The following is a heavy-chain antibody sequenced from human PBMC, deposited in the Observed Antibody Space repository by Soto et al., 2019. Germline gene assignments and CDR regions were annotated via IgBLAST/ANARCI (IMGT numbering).Heavy chain of an antibody. V-gene: IGHV1-18*01. D-gene: IGHD2-2*01. CDR1: GYTFISYG. Sequence: QVQLVQSGAEVTEPGASVKVSCKASGYTFISYGVSWVRQAPGQGLEWMGWISGNTGKTNYAQNLQGRVTMTTDTSTPTGYMELSSLRSDDTAVYYCARDWNCSNTRCQYCFDPGGQGNLVTVSS. CDR2: ISGNTGKT. CDR3: ARDWNCSNTRCQYCFDP. J-gene: IGHJ5*02.